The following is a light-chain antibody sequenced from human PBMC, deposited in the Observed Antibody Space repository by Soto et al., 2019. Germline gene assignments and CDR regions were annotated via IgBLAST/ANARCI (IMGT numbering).Light chain of an antibody. CDR3: QQYDSWT. V-gene: IGKV3-20*01. CDR1: QRISVTY. CDR2: GAS. J-gene: IGKJ1*01. Sequence: MVLTPSPGTLSLSPGDRATLSFRASQRISVTYLAWYQQKPRQAPRRLIYGASSRDTGIPDRFRGSGSGTDLTLPISRLEPEEFAVYYCQQYDSWTFGQGPKV.